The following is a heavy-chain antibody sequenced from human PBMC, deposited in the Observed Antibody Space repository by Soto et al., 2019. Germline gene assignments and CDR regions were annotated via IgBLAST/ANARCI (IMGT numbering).Heavy chain of an antibody. CDR1: GFSFSNYN. CDR2: ITDSSDTV. CDR3: ARGRSGRSRD. J-gene: IGHJ4*02. Sequence: GGSLRLSCVASGFSFSNYNMNWVRQAPGKGLEWVSYITDSSDTVHYADSVRGRFTISRDNAESSLYLQMNSLRDEDTAVYFCARGRSGRSRDWGQGTLVTVSS. V-gene: IGHV3-48*02. D-gene: IGHD6-25*01.